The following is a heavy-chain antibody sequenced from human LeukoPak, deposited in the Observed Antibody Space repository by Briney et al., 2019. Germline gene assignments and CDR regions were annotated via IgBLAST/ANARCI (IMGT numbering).Heavy chain of an antibody. Sequence: GGSLRLSCAASGFTVSSNYMSWVRQAPGKGLEWVSVICSGGSTDYADSVKGRFTISRDNSKNTLYLQMNSLRVEDTAVYYCARSSHYDILTGYSEEDAFDIWAKGQWSPSLQ. J-gene: IGHJ3*02. CDR3: ARSSHYDILTGYSEEDAFDI. CDR2: ICSGGST. V-gene: IGHV3-53*01. CDR1: GFTVSSNY. D-gene: IGHD3-9*01.